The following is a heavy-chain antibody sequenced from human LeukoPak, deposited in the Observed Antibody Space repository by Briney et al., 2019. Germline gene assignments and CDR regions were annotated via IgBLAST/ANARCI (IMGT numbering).Heavy chain of an antibody. J-gene: IGHJ4*02. CDR2: IKSGGNT. V-gene: IGHV3-66*01. Sequence: GGSLRLSCAASGFSVSGNYMSWIRQAPRKGLEWVSFIKSGGNTYYADSVKGRFAISRDDSKNTVYLQMNSLRAGDTAIYYCARDSTNWGLYFDYWGQGALVTVSS. D-gene: IGHD7-27*01. CDR1: GFSVSGNY. CDR3: ARDSTNWGLYFDY.